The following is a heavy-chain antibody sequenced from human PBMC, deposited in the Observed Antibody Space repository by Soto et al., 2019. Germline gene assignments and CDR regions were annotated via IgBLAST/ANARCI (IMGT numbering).Heavy chain of an antibody. CDR3: ARSHGSSTSLEIYYYYYYGMDV. D-gene: IGHD2-2*01. CDR2: IIPISGTA. V-gene: IGHV1-69*01. Sequence: QVQLVQSGAEVKKPGSSVKVSCKASGGTFSSYAISWVRQAPGQGLECMGGIIPISGTANYAQKFQGRVTITADESTSTAFMELSSLRSEDTAVYYCARSHGSSTSLEIYYYYYYGMDVWGQGTTVTVSS. CDR1: GGTFSSYA. J-gene: IGHJ6*02.